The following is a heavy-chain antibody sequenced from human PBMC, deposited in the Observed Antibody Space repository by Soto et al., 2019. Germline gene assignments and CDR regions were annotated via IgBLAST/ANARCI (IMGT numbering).Heavy chain of an antibody. CDR1: GFTFSSYS. V-gene: IGHV3-48*01. D-gene: IGHD2-15*01. CDR3: ARDHVAATIDY. Sequence: GGSLRLSCAASGFTFSSYSMNWVRQAPGKGLEWVSYISSSSSTIYYADSVKGRFTISRDNAKNSLYLQMNSLRAEDTAVYYCARDHVAATIDYWGQGTLVTVSS. CDR2: ISSSSSTI. J-gene: IGHJ4*02.